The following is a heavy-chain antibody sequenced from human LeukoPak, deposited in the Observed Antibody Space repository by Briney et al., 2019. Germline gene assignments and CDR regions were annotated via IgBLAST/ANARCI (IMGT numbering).Heavy chain of an antibody. V-gene: IGHV3-66*02. J-gene: IGHJ4*02. CDR3: ARDRAGDYADY. CDR1: GFTVSSNY. CDR2: IYSGGST. D-gene: IGHD3-10*01. Sequence: PGGSLRLSCAASGFTVSSNYMSWVRQAPGRGREGVSVIYSGGSTYYADSVKGRFTISRDNSKNTLYLQMNSLRAEDTAVYYCARDRAGDYADYWGQGTLVTVSS.